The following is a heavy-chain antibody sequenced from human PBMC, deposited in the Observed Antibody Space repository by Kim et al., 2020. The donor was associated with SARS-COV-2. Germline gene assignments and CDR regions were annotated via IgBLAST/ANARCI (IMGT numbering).Heavy chain of an antibody. J-gene: IGHJ4*02. CDR1: GGSFSGYY. CDR2: INHSGST. V-gene: IGHV4-34*01. CDR3: ARGWGQRWLQFSSGKYDY. D-gene: IGHD5-18*01. Sequence: SETLSLTCAVYGGSFSGYYWSWIRQPPGKGLEWIGEINHSGSTNYNPSLKSRVTISVDTSKNQFSLKLSSVTAADTAVYYCARGWGQRWLQFSSGKYDYWGQGTLVTVSS.